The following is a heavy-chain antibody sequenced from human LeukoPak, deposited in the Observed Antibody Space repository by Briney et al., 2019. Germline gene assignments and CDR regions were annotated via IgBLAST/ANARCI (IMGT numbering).Heavy chain of an antibody. Sequence: GGSLRLSCAASGFTFSSYGMQWVRQAPGKGLEWVAVIWYDGSNKYYADSVKGRFTISRDNSKNTLYLQMNSLRAEDTAVYYCARCSGGSCYNTNYYGMDVWGQGTTVTVSS. CDR1: GFTFSSYG. V-gene: IGHV3-33*01. J-gene: IGHJ6*02. CDR2: IWYDGSNK. D-gene: IGHD2-15*01. CDR3: ARCSGGSCYNTNYYGMDV.